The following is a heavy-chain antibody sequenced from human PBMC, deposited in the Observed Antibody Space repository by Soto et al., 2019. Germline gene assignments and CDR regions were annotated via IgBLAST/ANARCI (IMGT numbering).Heavy chain of an antibody. D-gene: IGHD5-18*01. J-gene: IGHJ6*02. CDR1: GGSISSSSYY. V-gene: IGHV4-39*01. CDR3: ATQWIQLWFDYYGLDI. CDR2: IYYSGST. Sequence: PSETLSLTCTVSGGSISSSSYYWGWIRQPPGKGLEWIGSIYYSGSTYYNPSLKSRVTISVDTSKNQFSLKLSSVTAADTAVYYCATQWIQLWFDYYGLDIWGQGTTVTVSS.